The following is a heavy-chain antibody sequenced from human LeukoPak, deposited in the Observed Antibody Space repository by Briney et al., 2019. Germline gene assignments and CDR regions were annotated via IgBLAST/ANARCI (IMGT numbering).Heavy chain of an antibody. J-gene: IGHJ4*02. CDR3: ARDPGYSYGFGRVYFDY. CDR2: ISSSSSYI. Sequence: PGGSLRLSCAASGFTFSSYSMNWVRQAPGKGLEWVSSISSSSSYIYYADSVKGRFTISRDNAKNSLYLQMNSLRAEDTAVYYCARDPGYSYGFGRVYFDYWGQGTLVTVSS. D-gene: IGHD5-18*01. CDR1: GFTFSSYS. V-gene: IGHV3-21*01.